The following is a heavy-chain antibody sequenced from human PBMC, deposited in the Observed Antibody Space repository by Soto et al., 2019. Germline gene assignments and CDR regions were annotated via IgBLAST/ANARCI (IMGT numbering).Heavy chain of an antibody. Sequence: SETLSLTCSVSGGSIRSNIYYWGWIRQPPGKGLEWIGYIYYSGSTYYNPSLKSRVTISVDTSKNQFSLKLTSVTAADTAVYYRARSVFPWGQGTLVTVSS. CDR1: GGSIRSNIYY. J-gene: IGHJ5*02. V-gene: IGHV4-39*07. CDR3: ARSVFP. CDR2: IYYSGST.